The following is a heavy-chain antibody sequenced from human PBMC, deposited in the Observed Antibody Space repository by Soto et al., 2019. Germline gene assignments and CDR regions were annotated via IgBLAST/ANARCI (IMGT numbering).Heavy chain of an antibody. CDR2: RYYSGST. D-gene: IGHD6-13*01. V-gene: IGHV4-31*03. CDR3: ARGYRQAGYSSSWVFDY. Sequence: QVQLRESGPGLVKPSQTLSLTCTVSGGSINSGGYYWNWIRQHPGKGLEWIGYRYYSGSTYYNPSPGGRVIISTGPSDNHFARRLSGVTAADTGEHFSARGYRQAGYSSSWVFDYWGQGTLVNVSS. J-gene: IGHJ4*02. CDR1: GGSINSGGYY.